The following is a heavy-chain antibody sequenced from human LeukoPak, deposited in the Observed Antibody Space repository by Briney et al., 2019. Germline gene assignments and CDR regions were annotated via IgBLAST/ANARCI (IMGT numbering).Heavy chain of an antibody. CDR1: GFTFSDYY. Sequence: GGSLRLSCAASGFTFSDYYMSWVRQAPGKGLEWLSQISYSGNTINYLDSVRGRFSVSRDNAKNSLYLRMNSLRAEDTAVYYCAELGITMIGGVWGKGTTVTISS. D-gene: IGHD3-10*02. CDR2: ISYSGNTI. V-gene: IGHV3-11*04. J-gene: IGHJ6*04. CDR3: AELGITMIGGV.